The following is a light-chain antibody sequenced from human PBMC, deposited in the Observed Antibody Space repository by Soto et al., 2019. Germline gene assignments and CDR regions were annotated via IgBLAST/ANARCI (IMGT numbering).Light chain of an antibody. CDR1: QSVLYSSNNKNY. J-gene: IGKJ1*01. Sequence: DIVMTQSPDSLPVSLGERATINCKSSQSVLYSSNNKNYLAWYQQKPGQPPKLLIYWASTRESGVPDRFIGSGSGTDFTLTISSLQAEDVAVYYCQQYDSPPPTFGQGTKVEIK. V-gene: IGKV4-1*01. CDR2: WAS. CDR3: QQYDSPPPT.